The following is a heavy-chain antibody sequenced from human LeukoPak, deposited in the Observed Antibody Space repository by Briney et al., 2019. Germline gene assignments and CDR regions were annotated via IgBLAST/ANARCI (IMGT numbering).Heavy chain of an antibody. Sequence: GASVKVSCKASGGTFSSYAFSWVRQAPGQGLEWMGGIIPIFGSTNYAQKFQGRVTVTTDESTSTAYMELSSLRSEDTAVYYCARVETEGLYYDYWGQGTLVTVSS. CDR1: GGTFSSYA. V-gene: IGHV1-69*05. CDR3: ARVETEGLYYDY. CDR2: IIPIFGST. J-gene: IGHJ4*02.